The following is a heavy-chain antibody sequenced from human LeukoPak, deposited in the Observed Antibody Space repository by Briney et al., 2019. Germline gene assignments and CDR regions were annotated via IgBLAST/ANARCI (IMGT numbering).Heavy chain of an antibody. Sequence: LPGGSLRLSCAASGFTFSNYAMSWVRQAPGRELEWVSSISGSGGNTYYADSVKGRLTISRDNSKNTLYLQMNSLRAEDTAIYYCANPHTVTSFDYWGQGTLVAVSS. CDR2: ISGSGGNT. D-gene: IGHD4-11*01. J-gene: IGHJ4*02. CDR3: ANPHTVTSFDY. V-gene: IGHV3-23*01. CDR1: GFTFSNYA.